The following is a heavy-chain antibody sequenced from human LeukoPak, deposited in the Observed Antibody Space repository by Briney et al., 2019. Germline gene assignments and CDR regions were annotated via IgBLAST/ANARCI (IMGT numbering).Heavy chain of an antibody. D-gene: IGHD3-22*01. CDR1: GFTFSSYG. CDR3: ARAPTNYYDSSGQAT. V-gene: IGHV3-33*01. J-gene: IGHJ5*02. Sequence: GGSLRLSCAASGFTFSSYGMHWVRQAPGKGLEWVAVIWYDGSNKYYADSVKGRFTISRDNSKNTLYLQMNSLRAEDTAVYYCARAPTNYYDSSGQATWGQGTLVTVSS. CDR2: IWYDGSNK.